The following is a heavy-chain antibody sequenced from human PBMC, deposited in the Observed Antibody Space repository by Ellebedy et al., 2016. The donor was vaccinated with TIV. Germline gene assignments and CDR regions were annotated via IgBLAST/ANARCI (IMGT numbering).Heavy chain of an antibody. V-gene: IGHV1-69*13. CDR3: ARAVDIVVVVATTNDDIGWFDP. D-gene: IGHD2-15*01. CDR1: GGTFSSYA. J-gene: IGHJ5*02. Sequence: SVKVSCXASGGTFSSYAISWVRQAPGQGLEWMGGIIPIFGTANYAQKFQGRVTITADESTSTAYMELSSLRSEDTAVYYCARAVDIVVVVATTNDDIGWFDPWGQGTLVTVSS. CDR2: IIPIFGTA.